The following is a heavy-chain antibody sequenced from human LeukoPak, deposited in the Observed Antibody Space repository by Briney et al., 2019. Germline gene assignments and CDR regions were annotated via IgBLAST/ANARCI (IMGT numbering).Heavy chain of an antibody. CDR3: ARRNYYLDY. V-gene: IGHV3-23*01. Sequence: GGSLRLSCAASGFTFSNYAMSWVRQAPGKGLEWVSTISASGDSTYFADSVKGRFASSKDISMSTLFLQMNSLRAEDTAVYYCARRNYYLDYWGQGTLVSVSS. D-gene: IGHD1-14*01. CDR1: GFTFSNYA. J-gene: IGHJ4*02. CDR2: ISASGDST.